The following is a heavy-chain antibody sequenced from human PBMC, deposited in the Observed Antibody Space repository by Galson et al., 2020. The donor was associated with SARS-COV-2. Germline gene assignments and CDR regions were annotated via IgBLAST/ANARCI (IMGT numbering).Heavy chain of an antibody. CDR3: AREGYCTGGSCYGQFGY. J-gene: IGHJ4*02. CDR2: IHHTGSA. CDR1: GAPIYSGGYS. D-gene: IGHD2-15*01. Sequence: ETSETLSLTCTVSGAPIYSGGYSWSWIRQFPGEGLEWIGYIHHTGSAFYNPSLESRVTISVDRSKNQFSLNLNSVTAADTAVYYCAREGYCTGGSCYGQFGYWGQGTLVTVSS. V-gene: IGHV4-31*02.